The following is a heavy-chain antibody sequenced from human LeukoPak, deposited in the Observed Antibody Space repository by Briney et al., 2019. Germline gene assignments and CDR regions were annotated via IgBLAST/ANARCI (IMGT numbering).Heavy chain of an antibody. Sequence: PSETLSLTCTVSGGSISSYYWSWIRQPPGTGLEWIGYIYYSGSTNYNPSLKSRVTISVDTSKNQFSLKLSSVTAADTAVYYCARHGGNSRDAFDIWGQGTMVTVSS. CDR3: ARHGGNSRDAFDI. CDR1: GGSISSYY. V-gene: IGHV4-59*08. J-gene: IGHJ3*02. D-gene: IGHD4-23*01. CDR2: IYYSGST.